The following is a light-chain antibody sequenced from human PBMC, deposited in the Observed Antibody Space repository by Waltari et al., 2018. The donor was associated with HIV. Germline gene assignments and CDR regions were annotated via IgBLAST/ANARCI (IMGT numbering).Light chain of an antibody. J-gene: IGLJ1*01. CDR2: DAI. Sequence: QSALTQPRSVSGSPGQSVTISCTGTRSHVGGYNYVTWYQQHPGQAPQVIIHDAIKRPPGVPDRFSGSKPGNTASLTISGRQAEDEAHYYCCSYAGTYTSFVFGAGTKVTVL. CDR3: CSYAGTYTSFV. V-gene: IGLV2-11*01. CDR1: RSHVGGYNY.